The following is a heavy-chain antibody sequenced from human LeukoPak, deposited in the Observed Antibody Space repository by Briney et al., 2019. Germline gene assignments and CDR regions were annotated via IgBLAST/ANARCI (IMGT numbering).Heavy chain of an antibody. J-gene: IGHJ4*02. CDR2: ISGSGSST. D-gene: IGHD3-10*01. CDR3: TKDQRGYGRIVDY. V-gene: IGHV3-23*01. CDR1: GFTFSYYA. Sequence: GGSLRLSCEASGFTFSYYAMSWVRQAPGKGLEWVSSISGSGSSTYYADSVKGRFTISRDNSKNTLYLQMNSLRAEDTAVYYCTKDQRGYGRIVDYWGQGTLVTISS.